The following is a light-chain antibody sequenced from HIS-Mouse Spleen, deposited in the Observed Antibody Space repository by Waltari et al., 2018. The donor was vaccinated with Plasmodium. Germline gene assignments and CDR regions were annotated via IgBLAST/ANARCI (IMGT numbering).Light chain of an antibody. Sequence: QSVLTQPPSASGTPGQRVTISCSGSISSIGSTTVNRYQQLPGTAPKLLIYINNPLPPACPARFSGSNSGTSASLAISGLQSEDEADYYCAAWDDSLNGVVFAGGTKLTVL. V-gene: IGLV1-44*01. CDR1: ISSIGSTT. CDR3: AAWDDSLNGVV. J-gene: IGLJ2*01. CDR2: INN.